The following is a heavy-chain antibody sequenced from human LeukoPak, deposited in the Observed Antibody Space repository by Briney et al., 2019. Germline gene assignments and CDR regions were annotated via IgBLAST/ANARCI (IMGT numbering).Heavy chain of an antibody. CDR3: VRARDMAFDI. CDR2: IYDNAIT. CDR1: GGSIRGNA. Sequence: SQTLSLTCAVSGGSIRGNAWSWIRQPPGEALVVIGNIYDNAITIHNTSLKSRVTISLDTSTQLSLRLRSVTAADTAVYYCVRARDMAFDIWGQGTMVTVSS. D-gene: IGHD2-21*02. V-gene: IGHV4-59*01. J-gene: IGHJ3*02.